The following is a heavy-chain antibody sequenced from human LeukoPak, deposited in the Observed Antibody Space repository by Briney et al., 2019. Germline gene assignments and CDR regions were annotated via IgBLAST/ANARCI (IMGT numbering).Heavy chain of an antibody. CDR1: GFIFSSYA. CDR3: ARERVIPNPNFDY. J-gene: IGHJ4*02. V-gene: IGHV3-30*04. D-gene: IGHD2-2*01. CDR2: ISYDGSNK. Sequence: PGGSLRLSCAASGFIFSSYAMHWVRQAPGKGLEWVAVISYDGSNKYYADSVKGRFTISRDNSKNTLYLQMNSLRAEDTAVYYCARERVIPNPNFDYWGQGTLVTVSS.